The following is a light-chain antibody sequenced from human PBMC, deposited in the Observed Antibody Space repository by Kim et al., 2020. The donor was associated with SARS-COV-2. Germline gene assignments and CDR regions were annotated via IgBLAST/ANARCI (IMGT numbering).Light chain of an antibody. Sequence: PSSLSASVGDRVTVSCQASQDMGNDLNWYQQKPEQAPKLLIYDTAKFQSGVPASFSASESGTHFTLTITGLQPEDFATYYCQKYETFGQGTRVEI. CDR1: QDMGND. CDR3: QKYET. CDR2: DTA. V-gene: IGKV1-33*01. J-gene: IGKJ2*01.